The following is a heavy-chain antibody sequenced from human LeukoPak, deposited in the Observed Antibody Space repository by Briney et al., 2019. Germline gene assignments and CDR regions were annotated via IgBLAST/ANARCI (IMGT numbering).Heavy chain of an antibody. CDR3: ARMYSSGWYVRDYYYMDV. CDR2: IKQDGSEK. D-gene: IGHD6-19*01. J-gene: IGHJ6*03. CDR1: GFTFSSYW. Sequence: PGGSLRLSCAASGFTFSSYWMSWVRRAPGKGLEWVANIKQDGSEKYYVDSVKGRFTISRDNAKNSLYLQMNSLRAEDTAVYYSARMYSSGWYVRDYYYMDVWGKGTTVTVSS. V-gene: IGHV3-7*01.